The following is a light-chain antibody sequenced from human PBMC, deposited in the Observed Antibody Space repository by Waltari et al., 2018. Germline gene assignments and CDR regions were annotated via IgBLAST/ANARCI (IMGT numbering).Light chain of an antibody. Sequence: SALTQPRSVSASPGQSVTISSTGTTSDVGGYNYVSWYQHHPGKARKLMIFDVTQRPSGVPDRFSGSKSANSASLTISGLQAEDEADYYCCSFAGTYTWVFGGGTKVTVL. J-gene: IGLJ3*02. CDR2: DVT. V-gene: IGLV2-11*01. CDR3: CSFAGTYTWV. CDR1: TSDVGGYNY.